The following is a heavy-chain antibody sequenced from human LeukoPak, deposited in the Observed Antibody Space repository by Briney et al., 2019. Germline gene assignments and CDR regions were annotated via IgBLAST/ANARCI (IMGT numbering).Heavy chain of an antibody. V-gene: IGHV3-74*01. Sequence: GGSLRLSCAASGFNFASNWMHWVRQTPGKGLMWVSRINSGGSGTSYADSVEGRFTISRDNAKNTLYLHMNNLRAEDTAVYYCARGGQGDGYSADEAFDFWGQGTVVTVS. CDR2: INSGGSGT. D-gene: IGHD5-18*01. CDR1: GFNFASNW. CDR3: ARGGQGDGYSADEAFDF. J-gene: IGHJ3*01.